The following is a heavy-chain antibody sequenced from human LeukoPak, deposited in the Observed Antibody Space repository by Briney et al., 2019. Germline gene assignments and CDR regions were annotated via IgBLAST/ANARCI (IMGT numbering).Heavy chain of an antibody. D-gene: IGHD6-19*01. Sequence: GGSLRLSCAASGFTFSSYAMHWVRQAPGKGLQCVAFISDDGTNTYYADSVKGRFTISRDNSKNTLYLQMDSLRAEDTALYYCARSSSSGYAYYFDYWGQGTLVTVSS. V-gene: IGHV3-30*04. CDR1: GFTFSSYA. J-gene: IGHJ4*02. CDR3: ARSSSSGYAYYFDY. CDR2: ISDDGTNT.